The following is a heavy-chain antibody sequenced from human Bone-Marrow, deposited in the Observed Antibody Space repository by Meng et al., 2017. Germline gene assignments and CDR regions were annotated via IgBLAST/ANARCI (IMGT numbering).Heavy chain of an antibody. CDR2: MDPNSGNT. Sequence: VRLGRSGAEVKKPWASVKVSCKASGYTFTSYGISWVRQATGQGLEWMGWMDPNSGNTGYAQKFQGRVTMTRNTSISTAYMELSSLRSEDTAVYYCARGYDSSGYYYKYWGQGTLVTVSS. J-gene: IGHJ4*02. D-gene: IGHD3-22*01. CDR1: GYTFTSYG. CDR3: ARGYDSSGYYYKY. V-gene: IGHV1-8*02.